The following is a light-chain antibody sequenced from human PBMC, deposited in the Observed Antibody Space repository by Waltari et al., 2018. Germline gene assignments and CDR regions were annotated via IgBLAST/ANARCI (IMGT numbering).Light chain of an antibody. Sequence: DIQLTQSPSFLSASVGDRVTITCRASQGINNFVAWYQQRPGKAPKFLIYAASPLQSGVPSGFSGSGSGTEFTLAISSLQPEDFATDYCQHLRDYPRTFGQGTKVEIK. CDR3: QHLRDYPRT. J-gene: IGKJ1*01. CDR2: AAS. V-gene: IGKV1-9*01. CDR1: QGINNF.